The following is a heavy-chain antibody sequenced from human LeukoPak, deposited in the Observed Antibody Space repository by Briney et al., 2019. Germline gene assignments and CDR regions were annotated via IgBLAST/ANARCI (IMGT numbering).Heavy chain of an antibody. D-gene: IGHD3-22*01. V-gene: IGHV4-39*07. CDR3: ARVGSSGYLYYFDY. Sequence: SETLSLTCTVSGGSISSSSYYWGWIRQPPGKGLEWIGSIYYSGSTCYNPSLKSRVTISVDTSKNQFSLKLSSVTAADTAVYYCARVGSSGYLYYFDYWGQGTLVTVSS. J-gene: IGHJ4*02. CDR1: GGSISSSSYY. CDR2: IYYSGST.